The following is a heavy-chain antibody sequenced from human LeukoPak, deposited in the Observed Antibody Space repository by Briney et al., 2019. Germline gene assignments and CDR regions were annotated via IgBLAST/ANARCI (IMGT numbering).Heavy chain of an antibody. V-gene: IGHV1-2*02. CDR1: GYTFTGYY. J-gene: IGHJ3*02. D-gene: IGHD2-2*02. Sequence: ASVKVSCKASGYTFTGYYMHWVRQAPGQGLEWMGWINANSGGTNYAQKFQGRVTMTRDTSISTAYMELSRLRSDDTAVYYCARVGWRYCSSTSCYRNDAFDIWGQGTMVTVSS. CDR2: INANSGGT. CDR3: ARVGWRYCSSTSCYRNDAFDI.